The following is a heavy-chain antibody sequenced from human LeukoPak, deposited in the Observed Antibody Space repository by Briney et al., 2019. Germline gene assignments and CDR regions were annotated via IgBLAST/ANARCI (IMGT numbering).Heavy chain of an antibody. V-gene: IGHV3-7*01. D-gene: IGHD2-2*02. CDR3: ATDQPHQYCSSTSCYKNYFDY. CDR2: IKTDGSER. Sequence: GGALRLSCAASGFSLSNYWMSLVRQAPGKGLEWVANIKTDGSERDYVDSVKGRFTISRDNAKNSLYLQMNSLRAEDTAVYYCATDQPHQYCSSTSCYKNYFDYWGQGTLVTVSS. CDR1: GFSLSNYW. J-gene: IGHJ4*02.